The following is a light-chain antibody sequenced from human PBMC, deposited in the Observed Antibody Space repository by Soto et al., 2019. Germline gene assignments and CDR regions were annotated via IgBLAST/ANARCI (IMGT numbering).Light chain of an antibody. V-gene: IGKV3-20*01. Sequence: EIVLTQSPGTLSLSLGERATLSCRASQSVSSSYLAWYQQKPGQAPRLLIYGASSRATGIPDRSSGSGSGTDFTLTISRLEPEDFAVYYCQQYGSSPRTFGQGTKVDIK. CDR1: QSVSSSY. CDR3: QQYGSSPRT. CDR2: GAS. J-gene: IGKJ1*01.